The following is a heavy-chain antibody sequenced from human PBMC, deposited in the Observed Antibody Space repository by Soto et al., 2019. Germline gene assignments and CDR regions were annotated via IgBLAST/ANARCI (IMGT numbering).Heavy chain of an antibody. V-gene: IGHV4-4*07. J-gene: IGHJ5*02. CDR1: GGSLSNYY. CDR2: IYTGGSI. D-gene: IGHD3-22*01. Sequence: PSETLSLTCTVSGGSLSNYYWSWIRHPTGNGLEWIGRIYTGGSINYNPSLKSRVTMSVDTSKQQFSLKLTSVTAADTAVYYCARDLDSSGFSPDWFDPWGQGTMVTVSS. CDR3: ARDLDSSGFSPDWFDP.